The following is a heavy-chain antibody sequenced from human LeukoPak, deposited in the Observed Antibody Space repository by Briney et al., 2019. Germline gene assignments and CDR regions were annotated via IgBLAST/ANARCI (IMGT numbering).Heavy chain of an antibody. D-gene: IGHD1-14*01. CDR2: INEDGGER. CDR3: ARGGNLEN. CDR1: GFTLNRYW. J-gene: IGHJ4*02. Sequence: GGSLRLSCAASGFTLNRYWMRWVRQAPGKGLEGVANINEDGGERHYVDSVKGRFTISRDNAKNSLYLQMNSLRAEDTAVYYCARGGNLENWGGGTPVTVSS. V-gene: IGHV3-7*01.